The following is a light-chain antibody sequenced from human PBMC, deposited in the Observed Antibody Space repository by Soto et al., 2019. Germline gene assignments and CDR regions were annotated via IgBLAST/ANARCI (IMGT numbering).Light chain of an antibody. Sequence: QSALTQPRSVSGSRGRSVTISCTGTSSDFGGYNYVSWYQHHPGKAPKLMIYDVSERPSGVPDRFSGSKSGNTASLTISGLQAEDEADYYCCSYAGTFYVFGTGTNLTVL. J-gene: IGLJ1*01. CDR1: SSDFGGYNY. CDR2: DVS. V-gene: IGLV2-11*01. CDR3: CSYAGTFYV.